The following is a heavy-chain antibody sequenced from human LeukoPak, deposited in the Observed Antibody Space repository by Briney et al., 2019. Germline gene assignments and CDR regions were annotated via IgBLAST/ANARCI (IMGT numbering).Heavy chain of an antibody. CDR3: ARAGYIVGSQGDDYDYYGMDV. J-gene: IGHJ6*02. CDR1: GYTFTSYY. CDR2: IIPIFGTT. Sequence: SVKVSCKASGYTFTSYYMHWVRQAPGQGLEWMGGIIPIFGTTNYAQKFQGRVTITADESTSTAYMELSSLRSEDTAVYYCARAGYIVGSQGDDYDYYGMDVWGQGTTVTVSS. V-gene: IGHV1-69*13. D-gene: IGHD1-26*01.